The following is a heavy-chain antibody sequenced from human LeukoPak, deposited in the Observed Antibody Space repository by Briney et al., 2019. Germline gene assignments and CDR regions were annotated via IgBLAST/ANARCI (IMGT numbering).Heavy chain of an antibody. V-gene: IGHV1-69*04. CDR1: GGTFSSYA. J-gene: IGHJ5*02. CDR3: ARHDSDYYDSSGP. D-gene: IGHD3-22*01. CDR2: IIPILGIA. Sequence: GASVKVSCKASGGTFSSYAISWVRQAPGQGLEWMGRIIPILGIANYAQKFQGRVTITADKSTSTAYMELSSLRSEDTAVYYCARHDSDYYDSSGPWGQGTLVTVSS.